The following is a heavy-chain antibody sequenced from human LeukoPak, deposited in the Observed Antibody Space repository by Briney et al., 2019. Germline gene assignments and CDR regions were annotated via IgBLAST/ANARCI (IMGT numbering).Heavy chain of an antibody. CDR3: ARGDLDAFDI. CDR1: GFTFNSYA. Sequence: GGSLRLSCAASGFTFNSYAMSWVRQAPWERLQWVSGISDSGGNTYYADSMRGRFTISRDNSKNTLYLQMNSLRAEDTAVYYCARGDLDAFDIWGQGTMVTVSS. J-gene: IGHJ3*02. V-gene: IGHV3-23*01. CDR2: ISDSGGNT.